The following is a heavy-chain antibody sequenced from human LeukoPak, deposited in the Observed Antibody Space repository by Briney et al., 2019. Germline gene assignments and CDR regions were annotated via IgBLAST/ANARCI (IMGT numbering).Heavy chain of an antibody. CDR1: GYTFTSYY. D-gene: IGHD3-22*01. CDR3: ARDFRPSYDSSGDYHPGDN. Sequence: ASVKISFKASGYTFTSYYMHWVRQAPGQGLEWMAVINPSRGSTSYAQKFQGTVTMTRDTSTTTVYMELSSLRSEHTAVYYCARDFRPSYDSSGDYHPGDNWGQGTLVTVSS. J-gene: IGHJ4*02. V-gene: IGHV1-46*01. CDR2: INPSRGST.